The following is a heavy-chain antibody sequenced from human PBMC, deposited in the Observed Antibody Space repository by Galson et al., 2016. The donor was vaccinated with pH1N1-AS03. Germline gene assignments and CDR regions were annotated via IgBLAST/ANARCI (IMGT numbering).Heavy chain of an antibody. CDR1: GYIFTGFY. CDR2: INTDSGVT. J-gene: IGHJ6*02. CDR3: PRHPRGPCTSATCPTNYYFGMDV. Sequence: SVKVSCKASGYIFTGFYVHWVRQAPGQGLEWMGWINTDSGVTNYAQKVEAWVTMTRDTPVSTAYMELYGLKSDDTAVFYCPRHPRGPCTSATCPTNYYFGMDVWGQGTTVIVSS. V-gene: IGHV1-2*04. D-gene: IGHD2-2*01.